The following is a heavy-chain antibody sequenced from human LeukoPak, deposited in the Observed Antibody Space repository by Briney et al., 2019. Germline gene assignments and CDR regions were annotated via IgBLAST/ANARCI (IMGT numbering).Heavy chain of an antibody. CDR3: ARGREYQLLYRGAWFDP. V-gene: IGHV1-18*01. D-gene: IGHD2-2*02. CDR2: ISAYNGNT. J-gene: IGHJ5*02. Sequence: GASVKVSYKASGYTFTSYGISWVRQAPRQGLEWMGWISAYNGNTNYAQKLQGRVTMTTDTSTSTAYMELRSLRSDDTAVYYCARGREYQLLYRGAWFDPWGQGTLVTVSS. CDR1: GYTFTSYG.